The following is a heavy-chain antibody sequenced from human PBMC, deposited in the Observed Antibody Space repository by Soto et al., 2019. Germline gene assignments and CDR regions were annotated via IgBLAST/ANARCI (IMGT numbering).Heavy chain of an antibody. V-gene: IGHV3-30-3*01. CDR1: GFTFSSYA. CDR3: VRDSARTVVVPAVEGDNWSDP. D-gene: IGHD2-2*01. J-gene: IGHJ5*02. Sequence: PGGSLRLSCASSGFTFSSYAMHWVRQAPGKGLEWVAVISYDGSNKYYADSVKGRFTISRDNAKNSLSLQMNSLRADDTAIYYCVRDSARTVVVPAVEGDNWSDPWGQGTLVTVSS. CDR2: ISYDGSNK.